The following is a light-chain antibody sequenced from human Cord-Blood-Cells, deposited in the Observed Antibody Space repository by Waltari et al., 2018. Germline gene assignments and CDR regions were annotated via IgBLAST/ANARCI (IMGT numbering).Light chain of an antibody. CDR2: QDR. V-gene: IGLV3-1*01. Sequence: SYELTQPPSVSVSPGQTASITCSGDKLGDKYACWYQQKPGQSPVLVIYQDRKRPSGLPERFSGSNSGNTATLTISGTQAMDEADYYCQAWDSSTVWVFGGGTKLTVL. J-gene: IGLJ3*02. CDR1: KLGDKY. CDR3: QAWDSSTVWV.